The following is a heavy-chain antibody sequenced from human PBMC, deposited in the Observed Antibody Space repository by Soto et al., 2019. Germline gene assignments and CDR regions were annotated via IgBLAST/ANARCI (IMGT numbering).Heavy chain of an antibody. Sequence: QVQLVESGGGVVQPGRSLRLSCAASGFTFSSHAMHWVRQAPGKGLEWVAVISYDGDNKYYADSVKGRFTISRDNSRNTLYLQMNSLRAEDTAVYYCARSHEIVYSYGLDFDSRGQGTLVTVSS. CDR2: ISYDGDNK. CDR1: GFTFSSHA. J-gene: IGHJ4*02. D-gene: IGHD5-18*01. V-gene: IGHV3-30-3*01. CDR3: ARSHEIVYSYGLDFDS.